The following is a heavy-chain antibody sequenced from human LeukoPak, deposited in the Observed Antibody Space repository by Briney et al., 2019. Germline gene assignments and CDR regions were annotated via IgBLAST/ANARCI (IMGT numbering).Heavy chain of an antibody. Sequence: SSETLSLPCTVSGGSISSYYWSWIRQPAGKGLEWIGRIYTSGSTNYNPSLKSRVTMSVDTSKNQFSLKLSSVTAADTAVYYCARESLSYYDAVRWFDPWGQGTLVTVSS. CDR2: IYTSGST. CDR1: GGSISSYY. V-gene: IGHV4-4*07. J-gene: IGHJ5*02. D-gene: IGHD3-3*01. CDR3: ARESLSYYDAVRWFDP.